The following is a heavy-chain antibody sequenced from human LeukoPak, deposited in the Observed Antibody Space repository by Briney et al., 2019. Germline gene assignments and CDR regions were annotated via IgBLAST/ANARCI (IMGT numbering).Heavy chain of an antibody. J-gene: IGHJ4*02. Sequence: GGSLRLSCAASGFTLSSYGMHWVRQAPGKGLEWVAVIWYDGSNKYYADSVKGRFTVSRDNSKNTLYLQMNSLRAEDTAVYYCAKEGRDGFNYDYWGQGTLVTVSS. CDR2: IWYDGSNK. D-gene: IGHD5-24*01. CDR1: GFTLSSYG. CDR3: AKEGRDGFNYDY. V-gene: IGHV3-30*02.